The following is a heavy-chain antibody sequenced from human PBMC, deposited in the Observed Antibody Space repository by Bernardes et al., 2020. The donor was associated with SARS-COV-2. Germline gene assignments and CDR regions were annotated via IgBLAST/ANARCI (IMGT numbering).Heavy chain of an antibody. J-gene: IGHJ4*02. V-gene: IGHV3-33*01. CDR2: IWSDGVNK. Sequence: GGSLSLSYEASGFPFNTDVMHRVRQAPGKALEWVAVIWSDGVNKYYADSVKGRFTIPRDNSKNTLYLQMNTLRAEDTAVYYCARQWSGGYGKPIDYWGQGTLVTVS. D-gene: IGHD2-15*01. CDR3: ARQWSGGYGKPIDY. CDR1: GFPFNTDV.